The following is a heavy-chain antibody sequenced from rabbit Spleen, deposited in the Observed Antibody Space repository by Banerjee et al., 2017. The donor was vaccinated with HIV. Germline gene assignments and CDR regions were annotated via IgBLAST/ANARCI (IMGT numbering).Heavy chain of an antibody. V-gene: IGHV1S40*01. D-gene: IGHD8-1*01. CDR1: GVSFSSNYY. CDR3: ARDSGSSFSSYGMDL. CDR2: IDSGSSGFT. Sequence: QSLEESGGDLVQPEGSLTLTCTASGVSFSSNYYMCWVRQAPGKGLEWIACIDSGSSGFTYFASWAKGRFTISKTSSTTVTLQVTSLTAADTATYFCARDSGSSFSSYGMDLWGPGTLVTVS. J-gene: IGHJ6*01.